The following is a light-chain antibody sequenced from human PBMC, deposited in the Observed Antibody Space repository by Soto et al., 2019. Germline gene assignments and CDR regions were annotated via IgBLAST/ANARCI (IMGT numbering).Light chain of an antibody. Sequence: DIPMTQSPSSLSASVGDSVTITCRASQSISTYLNWYQQQPGKAPKLLIYFASSLQSGVPSRFSGSGSGTDFTLTISSLLPEDSATYYCQQSFSTRLMYSFGQGTKLEIK. CDR3: QQSFSTRLMYS. CDR2: FAS. V-gene: IGKV1-39*01. J-gene: IGKJ2*03. CDR1: QSISTY.